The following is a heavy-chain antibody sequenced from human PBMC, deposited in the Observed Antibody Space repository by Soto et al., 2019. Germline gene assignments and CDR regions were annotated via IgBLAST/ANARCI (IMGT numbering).Heavy chain of an antibody. CDR2: IDESGDS. CDR1: GGPIRSSSHY. V-gene: IGHV4-39*02. CDR3: AREGGYVDY. D-gene: IGHD1-1*01. J-gene: IGHJ4*02. Sequence: PSETLSRTCTVSGGPIRSSSHYWGWIRQSPGTGLEWIGSIDESGDSYYNPSLKSRVTISVDTSKNQFSLKLISVTGADSAIYYCAREGGYVDYWGQGTLVSVSS.